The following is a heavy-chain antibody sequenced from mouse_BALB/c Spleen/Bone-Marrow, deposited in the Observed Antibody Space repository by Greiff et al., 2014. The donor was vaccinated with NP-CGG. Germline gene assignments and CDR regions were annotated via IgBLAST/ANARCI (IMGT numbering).Heavy chain of an antibody. Sequence: VQLKESGPELVKPGASVKMSCKASGYTFTSYVMHWVKQKPGQGLEWIGYINPYNDGTKYNEKFKGKATLTADKSSSTAYMELSSLTSEDSAVYYCARRGYRYDGFAYWGQGTLVTVSA. CDR3: ARRGYRYDGFAY. J-gene: IGHJ3*01. CDR1: GYTFTSYV. CDR2: INPYNDGT. D-gene: IGHD2-14*01. V-gene: IGHV1-14*01.